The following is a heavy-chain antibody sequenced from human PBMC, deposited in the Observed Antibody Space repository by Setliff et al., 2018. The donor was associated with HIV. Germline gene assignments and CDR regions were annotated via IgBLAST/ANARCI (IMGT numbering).Heavy chain of an antibody. V-gene: IGHV3-7*01. CDR3: ARDSYGSGSYPKGGADY. CDR2: IKEDGSEE. CDR1: GFSFSGYW. J-gene: IGHJ4*02. D-gene: IGHD3-10*01. Sequence: LRLSCAASGFSFSGYWMSWVRQAPGKGLEWVANIKEDGSEEYYVDSVKGRFTISRDNAKSSLYLQMNSLRVEDTAVYYCARDSYGSGSYPKGGADYWGQGTLVTVSS.